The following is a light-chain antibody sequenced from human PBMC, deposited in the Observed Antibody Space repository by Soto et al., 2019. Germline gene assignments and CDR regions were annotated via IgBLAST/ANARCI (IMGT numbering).Light chain of an antibody. CDR3: QQYNNWPRT. CDR1: QSVSSN. Sequence: EIVMTQSPATLSVSPGERATLSCRASQSVSSNLAWYQQKPGQAPRLLIYAASTRATGIPGRFSGSRSGTEFTLTISSLQSEDFAVYYCQQYNNWPRTFGQGTKVEIK. CDR2: AAS. J-gene: IGKJ1*01. V-gene: IGKV3-15*01.